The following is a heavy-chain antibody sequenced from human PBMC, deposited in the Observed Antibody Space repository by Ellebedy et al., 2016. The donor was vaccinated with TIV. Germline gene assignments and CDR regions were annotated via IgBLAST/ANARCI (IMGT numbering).Heavy chain of an antibody. J-gene: IGHJ4*02. D-gene: IGHD6-19*01. CDR2: ISGCASNT. V-gene: IGHV3-23*01. CDR3: AKHSVAATLGCFDH. CDR1: GVTFSTYA. Sequence: GESLKISCAASGVTFSTYAMSFVRQAPWKGLEWVPSISGCASNTHYADSVRGRFTISRDNSKHTLFLLMNSLRAEDTAIYYCAKHSVAATLGCFDHWGQGTLITVSS.